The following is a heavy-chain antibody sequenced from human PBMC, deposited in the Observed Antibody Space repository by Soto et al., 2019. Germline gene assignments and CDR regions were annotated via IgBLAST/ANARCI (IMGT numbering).Heavy chain of an antibody. V-gene: IGHV3-48*01. CDR1: GFTFSSYS. Sequence: GGSLRLSCAASGFTFSSYSMNWVRQAPGKGLEWVSYISSSSSTIYYADSVKGRFTISRDNAKNSLYLQMNSLRAEDTAVYYCARNSGESYYYMDVWGKGTTVTVSS. J-gene: IGHJ6*03. D-gene: IGHD4-17*01. CDR2: ISSSSSTI. CDR3: ARNSGESYYYMDV.